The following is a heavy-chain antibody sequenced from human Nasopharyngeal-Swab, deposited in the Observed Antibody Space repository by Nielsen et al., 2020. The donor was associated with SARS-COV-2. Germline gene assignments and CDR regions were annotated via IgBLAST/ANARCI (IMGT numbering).Heavy chain of an antibody. V-gene: IGHV6-1*01. CDR3: AREWGSSWHY. J-gene: IGHJ4*02. D-gene: IGHD6-13*01. CDR2: TYYRSKWYN. Sequence: WIRQSPSRGLEWLGRTYYRSKWYNDYAVSAKSRITINPDTSKNQFSLQLNSVTPQDTAVYYCAREWGSSWHYWGQGTLGTVSS.